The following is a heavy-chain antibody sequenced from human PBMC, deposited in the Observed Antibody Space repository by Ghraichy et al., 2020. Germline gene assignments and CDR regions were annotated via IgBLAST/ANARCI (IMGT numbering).Heavy chain of an antibody. Sequence: GGSLRLSCAASGFTFSSYALSWVRQAPGKGLEWVSAISASGGNTYYADSVKGRFTISRDNSKNTLYLQMNSLRAEDTAVYYCARMIRGVNYYYGMDVWGQGTTVTVSS. D-gene: IGHD3-10*01. CDR3: ARMIRGVNYYYGMDV. V-gene: IGHV3-23*01. CDR2: ISASGGNT. CDR1: GFTFSSYA. J-gene: IGHJ6*02.